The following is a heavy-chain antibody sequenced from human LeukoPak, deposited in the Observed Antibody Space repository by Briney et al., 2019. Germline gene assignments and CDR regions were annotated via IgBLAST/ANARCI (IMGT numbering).Heavy chain of an antibody. V-gene: IGHV3-20*04. CDR1: GPTFENYG. CDR2: IDWNGGST. D-gene: IGHD3-10*01. J-gene: IGHJ4*02. Sequence: GGSLRLSCTASGPTFENYGMNWVRHAPGKGLEWVSGIDWNGGSTGYADFVKGRFTVSKDNANKSLYLHMNGLRVEDTAFYYCARDYYGRLDFWGQGTLVTVSS. CDR3: ARDYYGRLDF.